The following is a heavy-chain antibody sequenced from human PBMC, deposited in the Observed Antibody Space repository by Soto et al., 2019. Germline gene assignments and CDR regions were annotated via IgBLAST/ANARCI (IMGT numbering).Heavy chain of an antibody. D-gene: IGHD5-12*01. CDR2: INAGNGNT. CDR1: GYTFTSYA. V-gene: IGHV1-3*05. CDR3: ARNEVGLRVFDY. J-gene: IGHJ4*02. Sequence: QVQLVQSGAEEKKPGASVKVSCKASGYTFTSYAMHWVRQAPGQRLEWMGWINAGNGNTKYSQKVQGRVTITRDTSASTAYRELSSLRSEDTAVYYCARNEVGLRVFDYWGQGTLVTVSS.